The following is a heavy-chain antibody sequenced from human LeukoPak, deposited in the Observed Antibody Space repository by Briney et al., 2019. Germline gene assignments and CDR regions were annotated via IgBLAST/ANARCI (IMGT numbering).Heavy chain of an antibody. J-gene: IGHJ4*02. CDR1: GFTFSTYA. CDR2: IGGSGDST. Sequence: GGSLRLSCAASGFTFSTYAVNWVRQAPGKGLEWVSTIGGSGDSTYYADSVKGRFTISRDNAKNTLYLQMNSLRAEDTAVYYCARNTRTSFDIWGQGTLVTVSS. CDR3: ARNTRTSFDI. D-gene: IGHD2-2*01. V-gene: IGHV3-23*01.